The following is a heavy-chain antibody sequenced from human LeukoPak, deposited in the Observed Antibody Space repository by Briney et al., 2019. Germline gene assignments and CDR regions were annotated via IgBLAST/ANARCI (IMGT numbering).Heavy chain of an antibody. CDR1: GYTFTRYD. Sequence: GASVKVSCKASGYTFTRYDINWVRQTTGQGLEWMGWMNPNSGNTGYAQKFQGRVTMTRNTSISTAYMELSSLRSEDTAVYYCAREAGHSGGSYFDYWGQGPLVTVSS. CDR2: MNPNSGNT. D-gene: IGHD1-26*01. V-gene: IGHV1-8*01. J-gene: IGHJ4*02. CDR3: AREAGHSGGSYFDY.